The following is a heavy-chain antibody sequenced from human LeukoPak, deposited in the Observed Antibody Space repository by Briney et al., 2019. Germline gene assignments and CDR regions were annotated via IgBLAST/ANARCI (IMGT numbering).Heavy chain of an antibody. CDR1: GFTFDDYG. J-gene: IGHJ6*03. V-gene: IGHV3-20*01. CDR3: ARAGSGSYGDYYYYMDV. D-gene: IGHD1-26*01. Sequence: GGSLRLSCAASGFTFDDYGMSWVRQAPGKGLEWVSGINWNGGSTGYADSVKGRFTISRDNAKNSLYLQMNSLRAEDTALYHCARAGSGSYGDYYYYMDVWGKGTTVTISS. CDR2: INWNGGST.